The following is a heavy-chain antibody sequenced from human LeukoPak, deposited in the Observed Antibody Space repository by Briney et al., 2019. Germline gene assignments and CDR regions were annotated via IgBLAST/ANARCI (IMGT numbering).Heavy chain of an antibody. V-gene: IGHV1-2*04. Sequence: ASVKVSCKASGYTFTGYYMHWVRQAPGQGLEWMGWINPNSGGTNYAQKFQGWVTMTRDRSISTAYMELSRLRSDDTAVYYCATGYPLTGHYYGMDVWGKGTTVTVSS. CDR3: ATGYPLTGHYYGMDV. CDR1: GYTFTGYY. J-gene: IGHJ6*04. CDR2: INPNSGGT. D-gene: IGHD1-14*01.